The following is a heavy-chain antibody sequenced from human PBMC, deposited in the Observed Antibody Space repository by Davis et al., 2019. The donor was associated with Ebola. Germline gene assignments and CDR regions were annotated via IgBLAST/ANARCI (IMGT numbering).Heavy chain of an antibody. CDR3: ARGLRELLIY. CDR2: INHSGSI. J-gene: IGHJ4*02. CDR1: GGSFSGYY. Sequence: MPSETLSLTCAVYGGSFSGYYWSWIRQPPGKGLEWIGEINHSGSINYNPSLKSRVTISVDTSKNQFSLKLSSVTAADTAVYYCARGLRELLIYWGQGTLVTVSS. V-gene: IGHV4-34*01. D-gene: IGHD1-26*01.